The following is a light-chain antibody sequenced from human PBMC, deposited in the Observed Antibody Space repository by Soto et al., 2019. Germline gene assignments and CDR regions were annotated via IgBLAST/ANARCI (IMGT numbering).Light chain of an antibody. CDR3: QHDYNLLT. V-gene: IGKV3D-15*01. Sequence: EIVMTQSPATLSLSPGERATLSCRASQSVNNNVAWYQQKPGQAPGLLIYGASTRATAIPARFSGSGSGTDFTLTVSSLQPEDFAVYYCQHDYNLLTFGGGTKVDI. CDR2: GAS. J-gene: IGKJ4*01. CDR1: QSVNNN.